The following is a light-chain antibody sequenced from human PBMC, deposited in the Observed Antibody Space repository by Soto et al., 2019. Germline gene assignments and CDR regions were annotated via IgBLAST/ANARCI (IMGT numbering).Light chain of an antibody. CDR1: QSVGTY. Sequence: IVLTQSPGTLSLSPFEIATLSCRASQSVGTYLAWYQQKPGQAPRLLMYGASSRATGIPDRFSGSGSGTDFTLTISRLEPEDLAVYYCQQYVSIPLTFGGGTKVDIK. V-gene: IGKV3-20*01. J-gene: IGKJ4*01. CDR3: QQYVSIPLT. CDR2: GAS.